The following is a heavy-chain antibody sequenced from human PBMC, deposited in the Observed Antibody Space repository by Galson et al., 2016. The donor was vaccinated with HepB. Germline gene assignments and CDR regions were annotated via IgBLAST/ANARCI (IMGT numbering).Heavy chain of an antibody. J-gene: IGHJ4*02. CDR3: TGRKGKMYYFDY. CDR1: GFTFSDSA. D-gene: IGHD3-16*01. V-gene: IGHV3-73*01. Sequence: SLRLSCAASGFTFSDSAMHWVRQASGKGLEWVGRIRSKANNYATAYAASVKGRFTISRDDSKTTASLQMNSLKTEDTAVYYWTGRKGKMYYFDYWGQGTLVTVSS. CDR2: IRSKANNYAT.